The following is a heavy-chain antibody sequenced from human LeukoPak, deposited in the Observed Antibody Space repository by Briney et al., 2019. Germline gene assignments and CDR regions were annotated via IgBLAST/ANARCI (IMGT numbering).Heavy chain of an antibody. CDR2: IYYSGST. Sequence: SETLSLTCTVSGGSISSSSYYWGWIRQPPGKGLEWIGSIYYSGSTYYNPSLKSRVTISVDTSKNQFSLKLSSVTAADTAVYYCARRGYYDSSGYYYVGYYFDYWGQGTLVTVSS. J-gene: IGHJ4*02. CDR3: ARRGYYDSSGYYYVGYYFDY. V-gene: IGHV4-39*01. CDR1: GGSISSSSYY. D-gene: IGHD3-22*01.